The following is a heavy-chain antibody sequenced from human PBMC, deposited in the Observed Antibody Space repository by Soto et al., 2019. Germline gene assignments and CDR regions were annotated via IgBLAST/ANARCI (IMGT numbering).Heavy chain of an antibody. Sequence: ASVKVSCKASGYTYISYSMHWVRQAPGQRLEWMGWINVGNGNTKYSQNFQGRVTINQDTSASTAYMEVSSLRSEDTAVYYRARAADEYDSSGYYPGDYCGQGSLVTVSS. J-gene: IGHJ4*02. D-gene: IGHD3-22*01. V-gene: IGHV1-3*01. CDR3: ARAADEYDSSGYYPGDY. CDR1: GYTYISYS. CDR2: INVGNGNT.